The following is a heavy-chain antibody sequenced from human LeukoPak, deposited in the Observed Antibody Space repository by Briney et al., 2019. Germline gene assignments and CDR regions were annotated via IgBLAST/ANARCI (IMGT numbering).Heavy chain of an antibody. Sequence: GASVKVSCKASGYTFTSYDINWVRQATGQGLEWMVWMNPNSGDTGYPQKFQGRVTMTRDTSITTAYMELSSLRSEDTAVYYCARSGFGSGISFDLWGQGTLVTVSS. D-gene: IGHD3-10*01. CDR1: GYTFTSYD. CDR2: MNPNSGDT. V-gene: IGHV1-8*01. J-gene: IGHJ5*02. CDR3: ARSGFGSGISFDL.